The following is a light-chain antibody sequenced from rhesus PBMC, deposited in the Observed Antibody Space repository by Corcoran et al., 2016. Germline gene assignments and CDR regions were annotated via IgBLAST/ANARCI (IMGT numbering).Light chain of an antibody. CDR1: QSISSW. CDR2: KAS. Sequence: DIQMTQSPSSLSASVGDTVSITCRASQSISSWLDWYQQKPGKAPKLLIYKASSLQSGVPSRFSGRGSGTDFTLTISSLQPEDFATYYCQQYNSAPRTFGQGTKVEIK. CDR3: QQYNSAPRT. J-gene: IGKJ1*01. V-gene: IGKV1-21*01.